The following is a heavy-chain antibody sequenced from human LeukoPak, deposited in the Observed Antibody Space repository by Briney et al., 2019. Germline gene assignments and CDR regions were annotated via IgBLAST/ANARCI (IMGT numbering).Heavy chain of an antibody. V-gene: IGHV3-48*01. CDR2: ISSGGSTV. CDR3: ARDMRGGFSSGGADC. J-gene: IGHJ4*02. Sequence: GGSLRLSCTASGFTFTSYSMNWVRQAPGQGLEWISYISSGGSTVYYADSVKGRFTVSRDNAETALFLQMNSPRVEDTAVYYCARDMRGGFSSGGADCWGQGALVTVSS. D-gene: IGHD3-10*01. CDR1: GFTFTSYS.